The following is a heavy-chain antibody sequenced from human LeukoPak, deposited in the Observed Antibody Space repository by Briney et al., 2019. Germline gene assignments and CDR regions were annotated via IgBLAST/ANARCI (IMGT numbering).Heavy chain of an antibody. CDR1: GFTFSSYA. J-gene: IGHJ4*02. Sequence: PGGSLRLSCAASGFTFSSYAMSWVRQAPGKGLEWVSATSSSDSGTYYADSVRGRFTISRDNSKNTLYLHMKSLRAEDAAVYYCAKAPVTSCRGAYCYPFDSWGQGTVVTVSS. CDR2: TSSSDSGT. CDR3: AKAPVTSCRGAYCYPFDS. V-gene: IGHV3-23*01. D-gene: IGHD2-21*01.